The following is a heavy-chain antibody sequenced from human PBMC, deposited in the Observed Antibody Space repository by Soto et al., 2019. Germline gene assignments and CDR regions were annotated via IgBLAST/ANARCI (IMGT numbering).Heavy chain of an antibody. CDR2: INAGNGNT. CDR1: GYTFSSYV. J-gene: IGHJ1*01. V-gene: IGHV1-3*01. Sequence: EASVKVSCTASGYTFSSYVIHWVRQGPGQRLEWMGWINAGNGNTKYSQQFQGRVTITRDTSASTAYMELSSLRSEDTAVYYCARELLSLSNSWREYFQHWGQGTLVTVSS. CDR3: ARELLSLSNSWREYFQH. D-gene: IGHD2-21*01.